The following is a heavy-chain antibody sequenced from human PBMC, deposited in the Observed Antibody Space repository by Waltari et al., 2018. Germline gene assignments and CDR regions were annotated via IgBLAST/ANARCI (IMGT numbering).Heavy chain of an antibody. Sequence: QVQLQQWGAGLLKPSETLSLTRAVYGGSFSGYYWSWIRQPPGKGLAWIGEINHSGSTNYNPSLKSRVTISVDTSKNQFSLKLSSVTAADTAVYYCARGTRYYDFWSGYFQPHYFDYWGQGTLVTVSS. V-gene: IGHV4-34*01. CDR1: GGSFSGYY. CDR2: INHSGST. D-gene: IGHD3-3*01. CDR3: ARGTRYYDFWSGYFQPHYFDY. J-gene: IGHJ4*02.